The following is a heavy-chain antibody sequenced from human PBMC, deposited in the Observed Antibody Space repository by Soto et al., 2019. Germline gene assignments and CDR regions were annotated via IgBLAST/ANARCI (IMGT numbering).Heavy chain of an antibody. Sequence: QVQLVQSGAEVKKPGSSVTVSCKASGGTFSSYTISWVRQAPGQGLEWMGGIIPIFGPANYAQKFQGRVTITADGSTSTAYMELSSLRSEATAVYYCARGNHRWLQLWYFDLWGRGTLVTVSS. CDR1: GGTFSSYT. D-gene: IGHD5-12*01. CDR3: ARGNHRWLQLWYFDL. J-gene: IGHJ2*01. V-gene: IGHV1-69*12. CDR2: IIPIFGPA.